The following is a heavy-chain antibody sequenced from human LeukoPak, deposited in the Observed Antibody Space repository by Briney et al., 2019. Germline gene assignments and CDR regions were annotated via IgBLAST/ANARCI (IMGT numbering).Heavy chain of an antibody. V-gene: IGHV3-66*01. CDR2: IYSGGST. D-gene: IGHD3-10*01. Sequence: PGGSLRLSCAASGFTVSSNYMSWVRQAPGKGLEWVSVIYSGGSTYYADSVKGRFTISRDNSRNTLYLQMNSLRAEDTAVYYCVGDTMVRGADAFDIWGQGTMVTVSS. CDR3: VGDTMVRGADAFDI. J-gene: IGHJ3*02. CDR1: GFTVSSNY.